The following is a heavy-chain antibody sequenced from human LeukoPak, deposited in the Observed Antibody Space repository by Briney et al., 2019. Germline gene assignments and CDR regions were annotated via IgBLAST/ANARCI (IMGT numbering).Heavy chain of an antibody. CDR3: ARDIYYDSSGYYFDY. J-gene: IGHJ4*02. Sequence: ASVKVSCKASGYTFTGYYMHWVRQAPGQGLEWMGWINPNSGGTNYAQKFQGRVTITRDTCISIAYMELSRLRSDDPAVYYCARDIYYDSSGYYFDYWGQGTLVTVSS. V-gene: IGHV1-2*02. D-gene: IGHD3-22*01. CDR1: GYTFTGYY. CDR2: INPNSGGT.